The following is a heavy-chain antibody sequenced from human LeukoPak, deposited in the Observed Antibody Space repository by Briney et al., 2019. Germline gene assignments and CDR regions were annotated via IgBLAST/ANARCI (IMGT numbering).Heavy chain of an antibody. CDR2: TSYDESNK. CDR1: GFSFSSYG. Sequence: GGSLRLSCAASGFSFSSYGMNWVRQAPGKGLEWVAITSYDESNKDYADSVKGRFTISRDNSENTLYLQMNSLRAEDTAVYYCANPLFDYWGQGTLVTVSS. J-gene: IGHJ4*02. CDR3: ANPLFDY. V-gene: IGHV3-33*08.